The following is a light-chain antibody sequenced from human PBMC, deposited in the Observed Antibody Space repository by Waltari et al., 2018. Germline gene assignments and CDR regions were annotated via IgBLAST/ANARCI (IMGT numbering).Light chain of an antibody. CDR1: RSVTSY. V-gene: IGKV3-11*01. Sequence: EIVLTQSPVTLSLSPGARDTLSCRASRSVTSYLAWYQQKPGQAPRLLIYDASNRATGIPARFSGSGSGTDFTLTISSLESEDFAVYYCQQRSNWPWTFGQGTKVEIK. J-gene: IGKJ1*01. CDR3: QQRSNWPWT. CDR2: DAS.